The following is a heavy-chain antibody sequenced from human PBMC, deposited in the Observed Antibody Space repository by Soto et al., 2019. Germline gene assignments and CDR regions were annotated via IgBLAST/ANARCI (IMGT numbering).Heavy chain of an antibody. CDR3: AKWRSSKYLDN. Sequence: EVQLLESGGGLVQPGESLRLSCAVSGFTFNNYAMSWVRQAPGKGLEWVSIISGTGDATYYADSVKGRFTISRDNSKNTLYLQMNSLRAEDTAIYYFAKWRSSKYLDNWGQGTLVSVSS. CDR2: ISGTGDAT. V-gene: IGHV3-23*01. CDR1: GFTFNNYA. J-gene: IGHJ4*02.